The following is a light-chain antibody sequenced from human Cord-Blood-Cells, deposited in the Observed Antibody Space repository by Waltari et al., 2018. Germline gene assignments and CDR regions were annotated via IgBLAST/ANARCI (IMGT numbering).Light chain of an antibody. CDR2: EVS. J-gene: IGLJ2*01. CDR1: SRDVGGYNY. V-gene: IGLV2-8*01. Sequence: QSALTQPPSASGSPGQSVTIPCTGTSRDVGGYNYASWYQQHPGKAPKLMIYEVSKRPSGVPDRFSGSKSGNTASLTVSGLQAEDEADYYCSSYAGSNNLVFGGGTKLTVL. CDR3: SSYAGSNNLV.